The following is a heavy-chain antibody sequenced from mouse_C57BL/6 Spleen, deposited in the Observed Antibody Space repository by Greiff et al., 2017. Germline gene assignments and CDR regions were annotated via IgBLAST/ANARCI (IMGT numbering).Heavy chain of an antibody. CDR2: INPNNGGT. V-gene: IGHV1-18*01. J-gene: IGHJ4*01. CDR3: ARTVAPYAMDY. CDR1: GYTFTSYW. D-gene: IGHD1-1*01. Sequence: EVQLQQPGAELVKPGASVKLSCKASGYTFTSYWMHWVKQSHGKSLEWIGDINPNNGGTIYNQKFKGKATLTVDKSSSTAYMELRSLTSEDTAVYYCARTVAPYAMDYWVQGTSVTVSS.